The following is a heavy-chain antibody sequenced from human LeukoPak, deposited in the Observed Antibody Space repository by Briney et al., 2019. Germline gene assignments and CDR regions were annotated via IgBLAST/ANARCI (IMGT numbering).Heavy chain of an antibody. CDR2: ISISSTTI. Sequence: GGSLRLSCAASGFTFTDYYMSWIRQAPGKGLEWVSYISISSTTIYYADSVKGRFTFSRDNAKNSLYLQTNSLRDEDTAVYYCARAGRLQYGDYVAFDYWGQGTLVTVSS. V-gene: IGHV3-11*01. J-gene: IGHJ4*02. D-gene: IGHD4-17*01. CDR1: GFTFTDYY. CDR3: ARAGRLQYGDYVAFDY.